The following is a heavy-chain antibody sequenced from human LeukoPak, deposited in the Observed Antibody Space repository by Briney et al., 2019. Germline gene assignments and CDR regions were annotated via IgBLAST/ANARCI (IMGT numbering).Heavy chain of an antibody. CDR3: AKDHIAGAGNIDY. Sequence: GGSLRLSCAASGFTFDDYAMHWVRQAPGKGLEWVSGISWNSGSIGYADSVKGRFTISRDNAKNSLYLQMNSLRAEDTALYYCAKDHIAGAGNIDYWGQGTLVTVSS. D-gene: IGHD6-19*01. V-gene: IGHV3-9*01. CDR1: GFTFDDYA. J-gene: IGHJ4*02. CDR2: ISWNSGSI.